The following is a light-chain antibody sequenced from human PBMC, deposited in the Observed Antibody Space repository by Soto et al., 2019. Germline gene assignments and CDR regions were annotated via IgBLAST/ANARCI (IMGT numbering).Light chain of an antibody. CDR3: QTWGTGIQV. Sequence: QSVLTQSPSASASLGASDKLTCTLSSGHSSYAIAWHQQQPEKGPRYLMKLNSDGSHNKGDGIPDRFSGSSSGAERYLTISSLQSEDEADYYCQTWGTGIQVFGGGTKLTVL. J-gene: IGLJ2*01. V-gene: IGLV4-69*01. CDR1: SGHSSYA. CDR2: LNSDGSH.